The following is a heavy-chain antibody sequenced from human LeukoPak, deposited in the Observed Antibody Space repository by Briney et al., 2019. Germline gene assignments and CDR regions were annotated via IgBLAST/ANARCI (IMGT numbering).Heavy chain of an antibody. J-gene: IGHJ4*02. CDR3: ASGYCSAGSCHNFDC. CDR1: GFTFSTYW. V-gene: IGHV3-7*01. CDR2: IQQDGSEK. D-gene: IGHD2-15*01. Sequence: GGSLRLSCAASGFTFSTYWMTWVRQAPGQGLEWVANIQQDGSEKYYVDSVKGRFTISRDNAKNSLYLQMSSLRAEDTAVYYCASGYCSAGSCHNFDCWGQGTLVTVSS.